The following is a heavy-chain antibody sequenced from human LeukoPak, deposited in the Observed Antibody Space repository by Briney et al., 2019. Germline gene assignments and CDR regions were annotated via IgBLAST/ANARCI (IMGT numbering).Heavy chain of an antibody. CDR3: ARDFNYYDSSVNYFDY. V-gene: IGHV3-7*01. CDR2: MKQDGSEK. J-gene: IGHJ4*02. D-gene: IGHD3-22*01. Sequence: GGSLRLSCAASGFTLSRYWMSWVRQAPGKGLEWVAHMKQDGSEKNYVDSVKGRFTISRDNAENSLHLQMNSLRAEDTAVYYCARDFNYYDSSVNYFDYWGQGTLVTVSS. CDR1: GFTLSRYW.